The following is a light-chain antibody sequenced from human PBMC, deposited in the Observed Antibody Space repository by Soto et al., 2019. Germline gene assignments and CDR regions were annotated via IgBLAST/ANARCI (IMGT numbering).Light chain of an antibody. CDR1: SSDVGGYNF. V-gene: IGLV2-14*01. Sequence: QSVLTQPASVSGSPGQSITISCTGTSSDVGGYNFVSWYQQHPGKAPKLMIYEVSNWPSGVSYRFSGSKSGNTASLTISGLQAEDEADYYCSSYTSSVTLVFGGGTQLTVL. CDR3: SSYTSSVTLV. J-gene: IGLJ2*01. CDR2: EVS.